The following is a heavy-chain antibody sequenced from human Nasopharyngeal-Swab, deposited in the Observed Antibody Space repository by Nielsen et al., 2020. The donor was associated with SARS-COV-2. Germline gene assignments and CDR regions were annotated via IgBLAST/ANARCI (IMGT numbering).Heavy chain of an antibody. CDR3: AREGLDIVGATTDAFDI. CDR1: GFTFSSYS. J-gene: IGHJ3*02. Sequence: GGSLRLSCAASGFTFSSYSMNWVRQAPGKGLEWVSSISSSSSYIYYADSVKGRFTISRDNAKNSLYLQMNSLRAEDTAVYYCAREGLDIVGATTDAFDIWGQGTMVTVSS. CDR2: ISSSSSYI. D-gene: IGHD1-26*01. V-gene: IGHV3-21*01.